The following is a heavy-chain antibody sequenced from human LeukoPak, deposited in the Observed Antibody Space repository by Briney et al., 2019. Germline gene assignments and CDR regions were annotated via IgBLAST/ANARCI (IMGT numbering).Heavy chain of an antibody. CDR1: GYTFTGYY. CDR2: INPNSGGT. D-gene: IGHD2-2*01. V-gene: IGHV1-2*02. J-gene: IGHJ6*02. CDR3: ASLRRSYCSSTSCYEDGMDV. Sequence: ASVKVSCKASGYTFTGYYMHWGLQAAGHGLEWMVWINPNSGGTNYAQKVQGRVTMTRDTSISTPYMELSRLRSDDTAVYYCASLRRSYCSSTSCYEDGMDVWGQGTTVTVSS.